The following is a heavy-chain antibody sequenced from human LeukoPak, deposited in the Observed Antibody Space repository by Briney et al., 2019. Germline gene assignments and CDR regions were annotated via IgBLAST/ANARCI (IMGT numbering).Heavy chain of an antibody. CDR3: ARGTGGYDSVWGNYRPFDY. V-gene: IGHV1-69*08. D-gene: IGHD3-16*02. CDR2: IIPMFGTA. J-gene: IGHJ4*02. Sequence: GASVRVSCKASGGAFSSYNIIWVRQAPGQGLEWMGRIIPMFGTANFAQKFQGRVTITADKSTSTAYMELSSLRSEDTAVYYCARGTGGYDSVWGNYRPFDYWGQGTLVSVSS. CDR1: GGAFSSYN.